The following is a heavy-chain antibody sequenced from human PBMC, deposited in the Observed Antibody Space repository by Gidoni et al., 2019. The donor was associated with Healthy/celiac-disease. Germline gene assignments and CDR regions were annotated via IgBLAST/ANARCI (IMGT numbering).Heavy chain of an antibody. Sequence: QVQLQESGPGLVKPSETLSLTCAVSGYSISSGYYWGWIRQPPGKGLEWIGSIYHSGSTYYNPSLKSRVTISVDTSKNQFSLKLSSVTAADTAVYYCVEARRGYSGYSFDFDYWGQGTLVTVSS. D-gene: IGHD5-12*01. CDR3: VEARRGYSGYSFDFDY. CDR2: IYHSGST. CDR1: GYSISSGYY. V-gene: IGHV4-38-2*01. J-gene: IGHJ4*02.